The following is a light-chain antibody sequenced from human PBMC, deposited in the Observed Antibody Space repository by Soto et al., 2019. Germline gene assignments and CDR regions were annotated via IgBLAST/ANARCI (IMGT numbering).Light chain of an antibody. Sequence: DIGLTQSPATLSLSPGERATLSCRASQSISISYLAWYQQQPGQAPRLLIYSTSTRATGIPDRFSGSGSGTDFTLTISNLEPGDFAVYYCQQYGGSSRTFGQGTKVDI. CDR1: QSISISY. CDR3: QQYGGSSRT. J-gene: IGKJ1*01. V-gene: IGKV3-20*01. CDR2: STS.